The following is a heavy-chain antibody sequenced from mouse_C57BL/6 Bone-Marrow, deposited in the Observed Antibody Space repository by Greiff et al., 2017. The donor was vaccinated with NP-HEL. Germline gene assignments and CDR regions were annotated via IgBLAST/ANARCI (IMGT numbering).Heavy chain of an antibody. J-gene: IGHJ1*03. CDR3: ARGDYYGSSYWYFDV. V-gene: IGHV1-19*01. D-gene: IGHD1-1*01. CDR2: INPYNGGT. Sequence: EVQLQQSGPVLVKPGASGKMSCKASGYTFTDYYMNWVKQSHGKSLEWIGVINPYNGGTSYNQKFKGKATLTVDKSSSTAYMELNSLTSEDSAVYYCARGDYYGSSYWYFDVWGTGTTVTVSS. CDR1: GYTFTDYY.